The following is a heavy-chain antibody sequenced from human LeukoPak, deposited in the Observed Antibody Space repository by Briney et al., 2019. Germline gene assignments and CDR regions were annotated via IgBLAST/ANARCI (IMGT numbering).Heavy chain of an antibody. CDR3: ARVSLDYGDYVRNWFDP. D-gene: IGHD4-17*01. Sequence: RPSETLSLTCAVSGGSITSGGSSWSWIRQPPGRGLEWIGYIFDNGITYYNPSLKSRVTISVDTSKNQFSLKLSSVTAADTAVYFCARVSLDYGDYVRNWFDPWGQGTMVTVSS. J-gene: IGHJ5*02. V-gene: IGHV4-30-4*07. CDR2: IFDNGIT. CDR1: GGSITSGGSS.